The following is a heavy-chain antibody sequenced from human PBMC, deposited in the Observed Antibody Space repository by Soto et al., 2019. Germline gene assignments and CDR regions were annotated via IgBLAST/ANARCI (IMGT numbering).Heavy chain of an antibody. CDR1: GASISSYF. CDR3: AREYPVHSAYFDY. D-gene: IGHD1-26*01. Sequence: SENLSLPCTVLGASISSYFCSWIRQSAGKGLEWIGYMYFSGNANYNPSLRSRITISVDTSKNQFSLNLNSVTAADTAVYYCAREYPVHSAYFDYWGQG. V-gene: IGHV4-59*01. J-gene: IGHJ4*02. CDR2: MYFSGNA.